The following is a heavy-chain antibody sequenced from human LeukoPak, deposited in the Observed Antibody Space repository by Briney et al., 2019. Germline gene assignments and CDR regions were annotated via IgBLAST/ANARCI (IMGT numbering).Heavy chain of an antibody. J-gene: IGHJ4*02. CDR1: GFTFSRHW. CDR2: INRDGSDI. CDR3: AKDRQLLTLYYFDY. Sequence: GGSLRLSCVASGFTFSRHWMHWVRQGPGKGLEWVSRINRDGSDINYADSVKGRFTMSRDNAKNTLYLQMDSLRAEDTAVYYCAKDRQLLTLYYFDYWGQGTLVTVSS. V-gene: IGHV3-74*01. D-gene: IGHD2-2*01.